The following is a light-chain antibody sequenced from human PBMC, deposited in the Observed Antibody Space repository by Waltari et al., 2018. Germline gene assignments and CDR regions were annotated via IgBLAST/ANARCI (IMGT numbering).Light chain of an antibody. J-gene: IGKJ4*01. Sequence: DIQLTQSPSFLSASVGRRVTVTCRASQDIGTYLAWYQKKPGKAPHLLIYAASSLHTGVPSRFSAGGSGTLFTLTINRLQPEDFATYYCQQLHTYPLTFGGGTKVQIK. V-gene: IGKV1-9*01. CDR1: QDIGTY. CDR3: QQLHTYPLT. CDR2: AAS.